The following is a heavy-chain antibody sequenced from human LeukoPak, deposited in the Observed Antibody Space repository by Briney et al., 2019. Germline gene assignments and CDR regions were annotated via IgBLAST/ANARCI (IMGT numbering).Heavy chain of an antibody. CDR3: AAEHPGVLWFGP. CDR2: IVVGSGNT. V-gene: IGHV1-58*01. D-gene: IGHD4/OR15-4a*01. J-gene: IGHJ5*02. Sequence: SVKVSCKASGFTFTSSAVQWVRQARGQRLEWIGWIVVGSGNTNYAQKFQERVTITRDISTSTAYMELSSLRSEDTAVYYCAAEHPGVLWFGPWGQGTLVTVSS. CDR1: GFTFTSSA.